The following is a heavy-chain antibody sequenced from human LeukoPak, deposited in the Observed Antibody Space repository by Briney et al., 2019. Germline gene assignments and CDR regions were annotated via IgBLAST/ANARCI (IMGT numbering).Heavy chain of an antibody. V-gene: IGHV4-59*01. CDR3: ARGSNWYWYFDL. CDR1: GGSISNYY. D-gene: IGHD4-11*01. Sequence: SETLSLTCTVSGGSISNYYWSWIRQPPGKGLEWIGYIYYSGSTNYSPSLKSRVTISVDTSNNQFSLKLSSVTAADTAVYYCARGSNWYWYFDLWGRGTLVTVSS. J-gene: IGHJ2*01. CDR2: IYYSGST.